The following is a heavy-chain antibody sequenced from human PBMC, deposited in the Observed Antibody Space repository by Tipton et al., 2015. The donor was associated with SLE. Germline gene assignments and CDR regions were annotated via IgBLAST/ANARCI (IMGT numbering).Heavy chain of an antibody. CDR2: IYYSGST. CDR1: GGSISSYY. J-gene: IGHJ3*02. Sequence: LRLSCTASGGSISSYYWSWIRQPPGKGLEWIGYIYYSGSTNYNPSLKSRVTISVDTSKNQFSLKLSSVTAADTAVYYCAARDPLGAFDIWGQGTMVTVSS. CDR3: AARDPLGAFDI. V-gene: IGHV4-59*01.